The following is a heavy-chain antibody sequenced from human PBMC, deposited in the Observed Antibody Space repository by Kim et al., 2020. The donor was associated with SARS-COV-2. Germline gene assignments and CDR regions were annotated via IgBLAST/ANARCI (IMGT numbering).Heavy chain of an antibody. D-gene: IGHD3-9*01. CDR3: ARLYYVIWYYYGMDV. CDR1: GGSFSGYY. CDR2: INYSGST. Sequence: SETLSLTCAVYGGSFSGYYRSWIRQPPGKGLEWIGEINYSGSTNYNPSHKSRVTISVDTYQNQFSLKLSAVTAADTAVYYCARLYYVIWYYYGMDVWGQGTTVTVSS. V-gene: IGHV4-34*01. J-gene: IGHJ6*02.